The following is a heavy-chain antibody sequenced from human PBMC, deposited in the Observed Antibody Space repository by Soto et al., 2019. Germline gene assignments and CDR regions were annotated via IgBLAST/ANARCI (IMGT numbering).Heavy chain of an antibody. D-gene: IGHD6-19*01. CDR3: ARCLSGEAVALGYYGMDV. V-gene: IGHV4-39*01. CDR1: GGSIGGSNYF. CDR2: IYSSGST. Sequence: PSETLSLTCTVSGGSIGGSNYFWGWIRQSPGTGLEWLGTIYSSGSTYYNPSLKSRITMSLDTSKNQFSLNLGSVTAADTAVYYCARCLSGEAVALGYYGMDVWGQGTTVTVSS. J-gene: IGHJ6*02.